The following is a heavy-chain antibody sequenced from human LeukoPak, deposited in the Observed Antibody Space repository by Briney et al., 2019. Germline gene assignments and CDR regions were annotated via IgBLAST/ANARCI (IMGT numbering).Heavy chain of an antibody. D-gene: IGHD6-19*01. CDR1: GGSISSGSYY. J-gene: IGHJ4*02. Sequence: SQTLSLTCTVSGGSISSGSYYWSWIRQPAGKGLEWIGRIYTSGSTNYNPSLKSRVTISVDTSKNQFSLKLSSVTAADTAVYYCARSRYSSGPVDYWGQGTLVTVSS. V-gene: IGHV4-61*02. CDR2: IYTSGST. CDR3: ARSRYSSGPVDY.